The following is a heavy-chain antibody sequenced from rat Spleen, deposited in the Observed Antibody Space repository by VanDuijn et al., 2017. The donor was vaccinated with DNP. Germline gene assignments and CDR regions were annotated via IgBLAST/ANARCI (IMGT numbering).Heavy chain of an antibody. V-gene: IGHV5S11*01. D-gene: IGHD1-2*01. Sequence: EVQLVESGGGLVLPGRSMKLSCAASGFTFSNYNMAWVRQAPTKGLAWVASISTGGGNTYYRDSVKGRFTISRDNAKSTLYLNMDSLRSEETATYDCARHVSTTAGNYAMDAWGQGTSVTVSS. CDR3: ARHVSTTAGNYAMDA. CDR1: GFTFSNYN. J-gene: IGHJ4*01. CDR2: ISTGGGNT.